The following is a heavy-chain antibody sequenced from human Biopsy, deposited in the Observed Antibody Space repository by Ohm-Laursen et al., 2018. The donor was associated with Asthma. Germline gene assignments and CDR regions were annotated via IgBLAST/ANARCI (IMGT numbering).Heavy chain of an antibody. CDR1: GGTFSNFA. Sequence: SSVKVSCKAPGGTFSNFAISWVRQAPEQGLEWLGGIMTVFGTTNYAQKFQGRVTITADESTSTAYMEVTSLRSEDTAIYYCARCQVGYSSGWSLLLKKIYYSGMDVWGQGTAVTVSS. CDR2: IMTVFGTT. CDR3: ARCQVGYSSGWSLLLKKIYYSGMDV. V-gene: IGHV1-69*01. D-gene: IGHD6-19*01. J-gene: IGHJ6*02.